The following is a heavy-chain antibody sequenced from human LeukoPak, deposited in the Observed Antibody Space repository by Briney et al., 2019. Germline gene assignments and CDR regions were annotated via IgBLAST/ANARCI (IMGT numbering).Heavy chain of an antibody. Sequence: GRTLVKPTQTLTLTCTFSGFSLSTSGVGVGWIRQPPGKALEWLAIIYWDDDKRYSPSLRSRLTITKDTSKNQVVLTMTNMDPVDTATYYCAHRGYCSSTSCYGDNWFDPWGQGTLVTVSS. D-gene: IGHD2-2*01. V-gene: IGHV2-5*02. CDR3: AHRGYCSSTSCYGDNWFDP. CDR2: IYWDDDK. J-gene: IGHJ5*02. CDR1: GFSLSTSGVG.